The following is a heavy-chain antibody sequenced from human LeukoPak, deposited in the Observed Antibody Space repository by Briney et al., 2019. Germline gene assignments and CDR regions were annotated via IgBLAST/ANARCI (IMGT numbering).Heavy chain of an antibody. Sequence: PGRSLRLSCAASGFAFNTYAMHWVRQAPGQGLEWVALIWHDGSHKFYSNSVRGQFTISRDNSKNTVSLQMNNLRPEDTAVYYCATEIFGSGSYPDFWGQGTLVTVSS. V-gene: IGHV3-33*01. CDR1: GFAFNTYA. J-gene: IGHJ4*02. CDR3: ATEIFGSGSYPDF. CDR2: IWHDGSHK. D-gene: IGHD3-10*01.